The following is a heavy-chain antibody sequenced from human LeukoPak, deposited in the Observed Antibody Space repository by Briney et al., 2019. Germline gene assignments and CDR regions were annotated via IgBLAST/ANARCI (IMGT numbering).Heavy chain of an antibody. V-gene: IGHV3-33*01. D-gene: IGHD6-19*01. Sequence: GRSLRLSCAASGXTFSSYGMHWVRQAPGKGLECVAVIWSDGSSKHYGDSAKGRFTISRDNSKNTLYLQMNSLRAEDTAVYHCARGQSPSYYDMDVWGQGTTVTVSS. J-gene: IGHJ6*02. CDR1: GXTFSSYG. CDR2: IWSDGSSK. CDR3: ARGQSPSYYDMDV.